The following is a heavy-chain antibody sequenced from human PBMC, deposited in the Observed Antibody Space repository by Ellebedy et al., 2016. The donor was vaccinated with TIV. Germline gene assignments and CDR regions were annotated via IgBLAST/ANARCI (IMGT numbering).Heavy chain of an antibody. CDR3: AKRYCSSTSCYRWDWETQYYYGMDV. J-gene: IGHJ6*02. CDR1: GFTFSSYG. V-gene: IGHV3-30*02. D-gene: IGHD2-2*01. Sequence: GESLKISCAASGFTFSSYGMHWVRQAPGKGLEWVAFIRYDGSNKYYADSVKGRFTISRDNSKNTLYLQMNSLRAEDTAVYYCAKRYCSSTSCYRWDWETQYYYGMDVWGQGTTVTVSS. CDR2: IRYDGSNK.